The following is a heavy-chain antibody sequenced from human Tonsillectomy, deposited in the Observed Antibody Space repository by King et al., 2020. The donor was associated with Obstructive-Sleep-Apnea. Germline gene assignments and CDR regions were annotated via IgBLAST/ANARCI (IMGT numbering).Heavy chain of an antibody. D-gene: IGHD6-13*01. CDR3: ARALYSSSWYYYGMDV. J-gene: IGHJ6*02. CDR2: INPNSGGT. CDR1: GYTFTGYY. Sequence: QLVQSGAEVKKPGASVKVSCKASGYTFTGYYMHWVRQAPGQGLEWMGWINPNSGGTNYAQKFQGWVTMTRDTSISTAYMEMSRLRPDDTAVYYCARALYSSSWYYYGMDVWGQGTTVTVSS. V-gene: IGHV1-2*04.